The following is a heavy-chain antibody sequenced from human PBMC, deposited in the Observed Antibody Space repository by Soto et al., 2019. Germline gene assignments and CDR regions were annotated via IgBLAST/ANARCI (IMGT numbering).Heavy chain of an antibody. CDR2: ISWNSGSI. J-gene: IGHJ3*02. CDR1: GFTFDDYA. CDR3: AKDLRWLRLSGAFDI. V-gene: IGHV3-9*01. D-gene: IGHD5-12*01. Sequence: GGSLRLSCAASGFTFDDYAMHWVRQAPGKGLEWVSGISWNSGSIGYADSVKGRFTISRDNAKNSLYLQMNSLRAEDTALYYCAKDLRWLRLSGAFDIWGQGTMVTVSS.